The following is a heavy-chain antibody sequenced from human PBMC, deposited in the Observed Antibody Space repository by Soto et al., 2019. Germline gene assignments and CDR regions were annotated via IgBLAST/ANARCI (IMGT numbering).Heavy chain of an antibody. CDR1: GYTFTCYG. D-gene: IGHD2-8*01. Sequence: GASVKVSCKASGYTFTCYGLCWVRHAPGQGLEWMGWISAYNGNTNYAQKLQGQVTISADKSISTAFLQWNSLKASDTAIYYCARRLDCTNAICVDYSGQGTLVTVSS. CDR3: ARRLDCTNAICVDY. J-gene: IGHJ4*02. V-gene: IGHV1-18*01. CDR2: ISAYNGNT.